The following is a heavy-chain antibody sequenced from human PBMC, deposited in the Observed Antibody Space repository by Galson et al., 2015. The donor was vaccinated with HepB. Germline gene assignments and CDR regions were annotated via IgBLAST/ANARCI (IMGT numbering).Heavy chain of an antibody. CDR1: AYAFIGYY. J-gene: IGHJ4*02. CDR2: INPNNGDT. V-gene: IGHV1-2*06. D-gene: IGHD3-10*01. Sequence: SVKVSCKASAYAFIGYYLHWVRQAPGQGLEWMGRINPNNGDTNYAQNFQGRVTMTTDTSISTAYMELSGLRSDDTAIYYCASPSSSRSYFPDYWGRGTLVTVSS. CDR3: ASPSSSRSYFPDY.